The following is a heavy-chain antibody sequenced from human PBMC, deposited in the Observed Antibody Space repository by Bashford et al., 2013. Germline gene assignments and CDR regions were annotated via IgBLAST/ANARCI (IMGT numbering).Heavy chain of an antibody. J-gene: IGHJ3*02. V-gene: IGHV1-69*13. CDR2: IIPIFGTA. CDR1: GGTFSSYA. CDR3: ARADGGFGSYYDAFDI. Sequence: SVKVSCKASGGTFSSYAISWVRQAPGHGLEWMGGIIPIFGTANYAQKFQGRVTITADESTSTAYMELSSLRSEDTAVYYCARADGGFGSYYDAFDIWGQGQWSPSRQ. D-gene: IGHD3-10*01.